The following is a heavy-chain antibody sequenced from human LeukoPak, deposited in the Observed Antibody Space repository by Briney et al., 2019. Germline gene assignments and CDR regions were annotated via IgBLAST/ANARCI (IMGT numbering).Heavy chain of an antibody. D-gene: IGHD3-22*01. CDR1: GGSIRSYY. CDR2: IYTSGST. CDR3: ARHGPRGYYDSSGYYSAYFDY. J-gene: IGHJ4*02. V-gene: IGHV4-4*09. Sequence: SETLSLTCTVSGGSIRSYYWSWIRQPPGKGLEWIGYIYTSGSTNYNPSLKSRVTISVDTSKNQFSLKLSSVTAADAAVYYCARHGPRGYYDSSGYYSAYFDYWGQGVLVTVSS.